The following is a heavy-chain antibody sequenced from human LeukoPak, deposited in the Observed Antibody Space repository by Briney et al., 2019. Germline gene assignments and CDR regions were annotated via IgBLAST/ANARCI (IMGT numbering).Heavy chain of an antibody. D-gene: IGHD3-22*01. CDR1: GYTFTGYY. J-gene: IGHJ4*02. CDR3: ARGYYDSSGYRPLFDY. CDR2: INPNSGGT. V-gene: IGHV1-2*02. Sequence: ASVKVSCKASGYTFTGYYMNWVRQAPGQGLEWMGWINPNSGGTNYAQKFQGRVTMTRDTSISTAYMELSRLRSDDTAVYYCARGYYDSSGYRPLFDYWGQGTLVTVSS.